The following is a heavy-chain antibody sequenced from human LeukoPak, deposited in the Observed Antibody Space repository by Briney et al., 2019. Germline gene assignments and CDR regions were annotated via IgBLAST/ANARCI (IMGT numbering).Heavy chain of an antibody. J-gene: IGHJ3*02. Sequence: PGGSLRLSCAASGFTFSSYAMHWVRQAPGKGLEWVAVISYDGSNKYYADSVKGRFTISRDNSKNTLYLQMNSLRAEDTAVYYCARVEYSSGWYFALDIWGQGTMVTVSS. V-gene: IGHV3-30*04. CDR3: ARVEYSSGWYFALDI. CDR2: ISYDGSNK. D-gene: IGHD6-19*01. CDR1: GFTFSSYA.